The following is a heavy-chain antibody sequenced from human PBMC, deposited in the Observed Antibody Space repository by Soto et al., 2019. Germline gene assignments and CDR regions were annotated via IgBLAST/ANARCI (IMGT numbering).Heavy chain of an antibody. J-gene: IGHJ3*02. CDR1: GGSISSYY. CDR3: ARAIYSYLTPDGAFDI. Sequence: PSETLSLTCTVSGGSISSYYWSWIRQPPGKGLEWIGYIYYSGSTNYNPSLKSRVTISVDTSKNQFSLKLSSVTAADTAVYYCARAIYSYLTPDGAFDIWGQGTMVTVSS. V-gene: IGHV4-59*01. CDR2: IYYSGST. D-gene: IGHD5-18*01.